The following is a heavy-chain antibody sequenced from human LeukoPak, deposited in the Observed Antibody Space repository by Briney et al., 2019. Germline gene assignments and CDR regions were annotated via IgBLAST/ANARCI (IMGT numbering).Heavy chain of an antibody. Sequence: ASVKVSCKASGYTFTGYYMHWVRQAPGQGLEWMGWINPNSGGTNYAQKFQGRVTMTRDTSISTAYMELSRLRSDDTAVYYCARGFEVGAITDRDYWGQGTLVTVSS. J-gene: IGHJ4*02. CDR3: ARGFEVGAITDRDY. V-gene: IGHV1-2*02. CDR1: GYTFTGYY. CDR2: INPNSGGT. D-gene: IGHD1-26*01.